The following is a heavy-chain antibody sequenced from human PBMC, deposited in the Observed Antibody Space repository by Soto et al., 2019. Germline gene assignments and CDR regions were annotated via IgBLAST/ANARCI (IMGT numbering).Heavy chain of an antibody. CDR1: GFTFSSYA. V-gene: IGHV3-23*01. Sequence: EVQLLESGGGLVQPGGSLRLSCAASGFTFSSYAMSWVRQAPGKGLGWGSAISGSGGSTYFADSVKGRFTISRDNSKNTLYLQMTGRRAEDTAIYYGAKQKTTVTRYAEFDIWGQGTMVTVSS. J-gene: IGHJ3*02. CDR2: ISGSGGST. CDR3: AKQKTTVTRYAEFDI. D-gene: IGHD4-17*01.